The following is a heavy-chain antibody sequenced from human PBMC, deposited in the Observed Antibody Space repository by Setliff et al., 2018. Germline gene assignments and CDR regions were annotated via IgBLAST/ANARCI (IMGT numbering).Heavy chain of an antibody. J-gene: IGHJ4*02. CDR1: GYTFTNYG. D-gene: IGHD2-2*01. V-gene: IGHV1-18*01. CDR2: IRPHNGNT. CDR3: ARGPPDFVVVPAAAKFDY. Sequence: ASVKVSCKASGYTFTNYGITWVRQAPGQGLEWMGWIRPHNGNTAYAQKFQDRVILTTDTSTTTVYMELRSLRSDDTAVYYCARGPPDFVVVPAAAKFDYWGPGTLVTVSS.